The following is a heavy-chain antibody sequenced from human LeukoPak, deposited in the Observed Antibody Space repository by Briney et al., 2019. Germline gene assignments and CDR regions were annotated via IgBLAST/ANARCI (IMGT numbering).Heavy chain of an antibody. V-gene: IGHV4-4*07. CDR1: GGSISSYY. CDR2: SYTSGST. J-gene: IGHJ4*02. CDR3: ARTPLSSTGWFSGGIYYFDY. Sequence: SETLSLTCTVSGGSISSYYWSWIRQPAGKGLEWIGRSYTSGSTNYNPSLKSRVTMSVDTSKNQFSLKLSSVTAADTAVYYCARTPLSSTGWFSGGIYYFDYWGQGTLVTVSS. D-gene: IGHD2-15*01.